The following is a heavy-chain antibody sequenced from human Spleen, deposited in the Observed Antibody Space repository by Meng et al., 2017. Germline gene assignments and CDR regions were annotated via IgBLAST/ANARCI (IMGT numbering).Heavy chain of an antibody. D-gene: IGHD6-19*01. CDR3: ARDSSAWKFDY. J-gene: IGHJ4*02. Sequence: GESLKISCAASGFTFSSYAMNWVRQAPGKGLEWVSAIRTSGGSTYYADSVRGRFTISRDTSKNTLYLQMNSLRAEDTAVYYCARDSSAWKFDYWGQGTLVTVPQ. V-gene: IGHV3-23*01. CDR2: IRTSGGST. CDR1: GFTFSSYA.